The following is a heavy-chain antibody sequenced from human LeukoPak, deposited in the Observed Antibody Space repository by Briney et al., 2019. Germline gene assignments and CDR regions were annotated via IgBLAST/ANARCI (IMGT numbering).Heavy chain of an antibody. D-gene: IGHD5-18*01. CDR3: AKDPYSYGLNYFDY. Sequence: PGRSLRLFCAASGFTFSSYGMHWVRQAPGKGLEGVAVISYDGSNKYYADSVKGRFTISRDNSKNTLYLQMNSLRAEDTAVYYCAKDPYSYGLNYFDYWGQGTLVTVSS. V-gene: IGHV3-30*18. J-gene: IGHJ4*02. CDR2: ISYDGSNK. CDR1: GFTFSSYG.